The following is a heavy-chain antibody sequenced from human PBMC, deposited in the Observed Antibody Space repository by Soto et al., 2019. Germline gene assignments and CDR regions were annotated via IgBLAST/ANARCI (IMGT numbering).Heavy chain of an antibody. V-gene: IGHV4-30-4*01. CDR1: GGSISSGDYY. CDR3: ARVQTYYYDSSGYEHFDY. Sequence: SETLSLTCTVSGGSISSGDYYWSWIRQPPGKGLEWIGYIYYSGSTYYNPSLKSRVTISVDTSKNQFSLKLSSVTAADTAVYYCARVQTYYYDSSGYEHFDYWGQGTLVTV. D-gene: IGHD3-22*01. J-gene: IGHJ4*02. CDR2: IYYSGST.